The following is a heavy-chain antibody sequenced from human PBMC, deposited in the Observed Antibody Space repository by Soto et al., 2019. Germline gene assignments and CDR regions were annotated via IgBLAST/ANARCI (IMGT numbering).Heavy chain of an antibody. V-gene: IGHV3-21*06. D-gene: IGHD2-2*01. CDR3: ERGRRTSSQVRYFDY. J-gene: IGHJ4*02. CDR2: ISSRGSYI. CDR1: AFNFSTYS. Sequence: EVELVESGGGLVKPGGSLRLSCAASAFNFSTYSMNWVRQAPGKGLEWVSAISSRGSYIYYADSVRGRFTISRDNAKNSLYLQMDSLRGEDTAVYYCERGRRTSSQVRYFDYWGQGSLVTVSS.